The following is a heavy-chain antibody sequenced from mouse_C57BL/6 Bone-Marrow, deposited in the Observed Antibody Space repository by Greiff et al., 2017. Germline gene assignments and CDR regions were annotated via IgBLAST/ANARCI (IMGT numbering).Heavy chain of an antibody. CDR2: IYPGSGST. CDR1: GYTFTSYW. V-gene: IGHV1-55*01. CDR3: FTTVVVDY. Sequence: QVHVKQSGAELVKPGASVKMSCKASGYTFTSYWITWVKQRPGQGLEWIGDIYPGSGSTNYNEKFKSKATLTVDTSSSTAYMQLSSLTSEDSAVYYSFTTVVVDYWGQGTTLTVSS. D-gene: IGHD1-1*01. J-gene: IGHJ2*01.